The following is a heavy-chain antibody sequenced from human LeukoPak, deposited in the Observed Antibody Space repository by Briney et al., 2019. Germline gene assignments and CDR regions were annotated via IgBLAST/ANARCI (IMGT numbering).Heavy chain of an antibody. CDR3: ARSKRMVRGVIDY. CDR1: GGSFSGYY. J-gene: IGHJ4*02. Sequence: SETLSLTCAVYGGSFSGYYWSWLRQPPGKGLEWIGEINHSGSTNYNPSLKSRVTISVDTSKNQFSLKLSSVTAADTAVYYCARSKRMVRGVIDYWGQGTLVTVSS. V-gene: IGHV4-34*01. CDR2: INHSGST. D-gene: IGHD3-10*01.